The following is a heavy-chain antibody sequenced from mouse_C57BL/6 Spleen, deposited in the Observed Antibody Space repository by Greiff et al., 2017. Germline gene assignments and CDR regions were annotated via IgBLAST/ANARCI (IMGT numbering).Heavy chain of an antibody. V-gene: IGHV1-61*01. J-gene: IGHJ4*01. Sequence: QVQLKQPGAELVRPGSSVKLSCKASGYTFTSYWMDWVKQRPGQGLEWIGNIYPSDSETHYNQKFKDKATLTVDKSSSTAYMQLSSLTSEDSAVYYCAREGTAQATYYAMDYWGQGTSVTVSS. D-gene: IGHD3-2*02. CDR3: AREGTAQATYYAMDY. CDR2: IYPSDSET. CDR1: GYTFTSYW.